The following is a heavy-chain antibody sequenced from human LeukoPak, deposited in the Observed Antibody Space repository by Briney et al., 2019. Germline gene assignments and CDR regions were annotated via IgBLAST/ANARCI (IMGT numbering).Heavy chain of an antibody. V-gene: IGHV3-11*01. Sequence: PGGSLRLSCAASGFSFSVYYMCWIREAPGEGLARDSYISSSGSTIYYADSLKGRFTISRDNAKNSLYLQMNRLRAEDTAVYYCARDGAYCGGDCYFDYCGQGTLVTVSS. CDR1: GFSFSVYY. J-gene: IGHJ4*02. CDR3: ARDGAYCGGDCYFDY. CDR2: ISSSGSTI. D-gene: IGHD2-21*02.